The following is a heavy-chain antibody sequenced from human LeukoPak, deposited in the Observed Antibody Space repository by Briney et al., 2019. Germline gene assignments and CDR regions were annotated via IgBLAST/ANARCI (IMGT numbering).Heavy chain of an antibody. Sequence: SETLSLTCTVSGGSISSGGYYWSWVRQHPGKGLEWIGYIHYTGSSYYHPSLKNRITISADTSKNQFSLKLTSVTAADTAVYYCTTYLHYYDSSGYNKETRDYWGQGTLVTVSS. J-gene: IGHJ4*02. CDR2: IHYTGSS. CDR1: GGSISSGGYY. V-gene: IGHV4-31*03. D-gene: IGHD3-22*01. CDR3: TTYLHYYDSSGYNKETRDY.